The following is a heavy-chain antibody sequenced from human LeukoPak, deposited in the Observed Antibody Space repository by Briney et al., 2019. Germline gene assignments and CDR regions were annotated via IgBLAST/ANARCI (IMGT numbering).Heavy chain of an antibody. CDR3: ARAKPKNMVRGLIMRRESQYYFDY. V-gene: IGHV3-53*01. CDR2: IYSGGST. CDR1: GFTVSSNY. D-gene: IGHD3-10*01. Sequence: GGSLRLSCAASGFTVSSNYMSWVRQAPGKGLEWVSVIYSGGSTYYADSVKGRFTISRDNSKSTLYIQMNSLRAEDTAVYYCARAKPKNMVRGLIMRRESQYYFDYWGQGTLVTVSS. J-gene: IGHJ4*02.